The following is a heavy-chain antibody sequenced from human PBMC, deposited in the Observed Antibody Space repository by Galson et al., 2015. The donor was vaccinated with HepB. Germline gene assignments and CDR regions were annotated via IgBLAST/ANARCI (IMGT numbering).Heavy chain of an antibody. J-gene: IGHJ4*02. CDR3: ARVGAVVAASFDY. CDR1: GGTFSSYA. D-gene: IGHD2-15*01. CDR2: IIPIFGTA. V-gene: IGHV1-69*13. Sequence: SVKVSCKASGGTFSSYAISWVRQAPGQGLEWMGGIIPIFGTANYAQKFQGRVTITADESTSTAYMELSSLRSEDTAVYYCARVGAVVAASFDYWGQGTLVTVSS.